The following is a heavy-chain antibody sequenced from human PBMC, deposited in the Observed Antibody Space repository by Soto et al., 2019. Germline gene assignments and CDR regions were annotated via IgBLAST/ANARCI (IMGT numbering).Heavy chain of an antibody. CDR3: ARDGSGYRSRASPMDV. V-gene: IGHV1-69*01. Sequence: QLQLVQSGAEVKKPGSSVKVSCKASGDTFSSYAISWVRQAPGQGLEWMGGIIPIFGTANYAQKFQGRVTITADESTSTAYMELRSLRSEDTAVYYCARDGSGYRSRASPMDVWGQGTTVTVSS. D-gene: IGHD3-22*01. CDR2: IIPIFGTA. CDR1: GDTFSSYA. J-gene: IGHJ6*02.